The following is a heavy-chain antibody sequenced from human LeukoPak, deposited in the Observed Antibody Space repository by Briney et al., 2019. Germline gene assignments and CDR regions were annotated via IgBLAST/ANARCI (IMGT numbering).Heavy chain of an antibody. CDR2: ISAYNGNT. V-gene: IGHV1-18*01. CDR3: ARNKVAGYFDY. CDR1: GYTFTSYD. J-gene: IGHJ4*02. Sequence: ASVKVSCKASGYTFTSYDINWVRQATGQGLEWMGWISAYNGNTNYAQKLQGRVTMTTDTSTSTAYMELRSLRSDDTAVYYCARNKVAGYFDYWGRGTLVTVSS. D-gene: IGHD6-19*01.